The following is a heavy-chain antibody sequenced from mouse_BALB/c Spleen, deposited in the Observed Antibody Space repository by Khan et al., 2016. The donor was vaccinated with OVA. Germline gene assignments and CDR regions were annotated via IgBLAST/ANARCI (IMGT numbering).Heavy chain of an antibody. CDR2: INPSNGGT. J-gene: IGHJ3*01. D-gene: IGHD2-2*01. V-gene: IGHV1S81*02. Sequence: VQLQQSGAELVKPGASVKLSCKASGYTFTSYYMYWVKQRPGQGLEWIGEINPSNGGTNFNEKFKSKATLTGEQSSSTSYMQLSSLTSADSAVYYCTRSGYGSFVYWGQGTLVTVSA. CDR3: TRSGYGSFVY. CDR1: GYTFTSYY.